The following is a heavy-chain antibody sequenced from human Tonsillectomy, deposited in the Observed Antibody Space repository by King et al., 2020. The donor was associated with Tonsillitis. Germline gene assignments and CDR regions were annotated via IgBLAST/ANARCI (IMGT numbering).Heavy chain of an antibody. J-gene: IGHJ3*01. Sequence: VQLVEAGGGLVQPGGSLRLSCAASGFTFSSDAMSWVRQAPGKGLEWVSGISGSGGSTYSADSVKGRFTMSRDNSKNTRYLQMNSLRAEDTAVYYCAKDQVAAMPRNAFAFWGAGTMVTVSP. CDR1: GFTFSSDA. V-gene: IGHV3-23*04. CDR3: AKDQVAAMPRNAFAF. CDR2: ISGSGGST. D-gene: IGHD5-12*01.